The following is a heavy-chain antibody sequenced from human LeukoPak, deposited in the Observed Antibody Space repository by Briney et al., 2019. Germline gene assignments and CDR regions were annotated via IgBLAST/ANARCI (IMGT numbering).Heavy chain of an antibody. V-gene: IGHV1-18*01. J-gene: IGHJ4*02. CDR1: GYTFTSYG. CDR2: ISAYNGNT. CDR3: ARGVYYDILTGYYTLFDY. Sequence: GASVKVSCNTSGYTFTSYGISWVRQAPGQGLEYMGWISAYNGNTNYAQKLQGRVTMTTDTSTSTAYMELRSLRSDDTAVYYCARGVYYDILTGYYTLFDYWGQGTLVTVSS. D-gene: IGHD3-9*01.